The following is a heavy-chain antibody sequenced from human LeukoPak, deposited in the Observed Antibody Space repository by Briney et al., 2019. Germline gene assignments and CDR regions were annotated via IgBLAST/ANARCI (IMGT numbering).Heavy chain of an antibody. CDR2: ISYDGSNK. Sequence: GGSLRLSCAASGFTFSSYAMHWVRQAPGKGLEWVAVISYDGSNKYYADSVKGRFTISRDNSKNTLYLQMNSLRAEDTAVYHCARVRVPAAIPSALDYWGQGTLVTVSS. V-gene: IGHV3-30-3*01. CDR3: ARVRVPAAIPSALDY. J-gene: IGHJ4*02. D-gene: IGHD2-2*02. CDR1: GFTFSSYA.